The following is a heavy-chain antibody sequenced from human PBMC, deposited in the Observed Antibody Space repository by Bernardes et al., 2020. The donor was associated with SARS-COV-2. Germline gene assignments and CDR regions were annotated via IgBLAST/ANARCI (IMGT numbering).Heavy chain of an antibody. CDR2: IRSKPKGYAT. V-gene: IGHV3-73*01. CDR3: TGDYLY. Sequence: GGSLRLSCAASGFNFSGSAIQWVRQASGKGLEWIGRIRSKPKGYATTYAASLKGRFVISRDDSRNTAYLQIHSLKIDDTAVYYCTGDYLYWDQGTLVSVYS. D-gene: IGHD4-17*01. CDR1: GFNFSGSA. J-gene: IGHJ4*02.